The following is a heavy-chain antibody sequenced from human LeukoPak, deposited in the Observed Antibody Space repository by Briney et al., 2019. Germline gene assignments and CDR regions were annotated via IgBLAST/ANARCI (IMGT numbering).Heavy chain of an antibody. CDR1: GYSFTGYW. V-gene: IGHV1-8*02. D-gene: IGHD6-19*01. Sequence: GESLKISCKGSGYSFTGYWIGWVRQATGQGLEWMGWMNPNSGNTGYAQKFQGRVTMTRNTSISTAYMELSSLRSEDTAVYYCARGRSVEEWLVLGGFDPWGQGTLVTVSS. CDR2: MNPNSGNT. J-gene: IGHJ5*02. CDR3: ARGRSVEEWLVLGGFDP.